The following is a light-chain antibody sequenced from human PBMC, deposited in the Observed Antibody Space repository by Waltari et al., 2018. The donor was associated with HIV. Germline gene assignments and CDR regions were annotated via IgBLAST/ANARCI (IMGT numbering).Light chain of an antibody. J-gene: IGLJ3*02. CDR2: EDK. CDR1: RGNIASNS. Sequence: NFMLTQPHSVSESPGKTVTISCTRSRGNIASNSVQWYQLRPGTSPTTVIYEDKQRPSGVPDRFSGSIDSSSNSASLTISGLKTEDEADYYCQSYDSSNFWVFGGGTKLTVL. CDR3: QSYDSSNFWV. V-gene: IGLV6-57*01.